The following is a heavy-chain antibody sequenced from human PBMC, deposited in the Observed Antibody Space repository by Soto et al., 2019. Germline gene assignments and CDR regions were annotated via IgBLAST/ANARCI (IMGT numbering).Heavy chain of an antibody. CDR3: ARISSIVYGDYAIRPYGLNWFDP. CDR1: GGSISSGGYY. Sequence: SETLSLTCTVSGGSISSGGYYWSWIRQHPGKGLEWIGYIYYSGSTYYNSSLKSRVTISVDTAKNQFSLKLSSMTAADTAGHYSARISSIVYGDYAIRPYGLNWFDPWGQGTLVTVSS. D-gene: IGHD4-17*01. CDR2: IYYSGST. J-gene: IGHJ5*02. V-gene: IGHV4-31*03.